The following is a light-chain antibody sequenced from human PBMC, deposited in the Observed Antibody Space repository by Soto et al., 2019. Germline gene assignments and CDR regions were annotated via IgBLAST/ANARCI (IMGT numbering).Light chain of an antibody. Sequence: QSALTQPPSASGTPGQRVTISCSGSSSNIGGNIVNWYQQLPGTAPKLLIFGNDQRPSWVPDRFSGSKSGTSASLAICGLQSEDEVNYYCAAWDDSLNGVVFGGGTKVTV. J-gene: IGLJ2*01. CDR3: AAWDDSLNGVV. V-gene: IGLV1-44*01. CDR2: GND. CDR1: SSNIGGNI.